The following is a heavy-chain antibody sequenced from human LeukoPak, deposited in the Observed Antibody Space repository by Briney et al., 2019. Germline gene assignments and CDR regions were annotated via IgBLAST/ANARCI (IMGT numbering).Heavy chain of an antibody. V-gene: IGHV3-30*02. J-gene: IGHJ4*02. CDR3: AKGPNTYYDFWSGYYDY. CDR1: GFTFSSYG. D-gene: IGHD3-3*01. CDR2: IRYDGSNK. Sequence: PGGSLRLSCAASGFTFSSYGMHWVRQAPGKGLEWVAFIRYDGSNKYYADSVKGRFTISRDNSKNTLYLQMNSLRAEDTAVYYCAKGPNTYYDFWSGYYDYWGQGTLVTVSS.